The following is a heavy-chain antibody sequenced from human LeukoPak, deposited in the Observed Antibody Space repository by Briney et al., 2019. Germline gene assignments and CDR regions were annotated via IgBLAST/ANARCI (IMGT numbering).Heavy chain of an antibody. V-gene: IGHV4-38-2*02. D-gene: IGHD1-26*01. CDR1: GYSISSGYY. CDR2: IYHSGLT. Sequence: SETLSLTCTVSGYSISSGYYWGWIRQPPGKGLEWIASIYHSGLTYYNPSLNSRVTISVDTSKNQFSLKLTSVTAADTAVYYCARVGGNYYPPNYYMDVWGKGTSVTVPS. J-gene: IGHJ6*03. CDR3: ARVGGNYYPPNYYMDV.